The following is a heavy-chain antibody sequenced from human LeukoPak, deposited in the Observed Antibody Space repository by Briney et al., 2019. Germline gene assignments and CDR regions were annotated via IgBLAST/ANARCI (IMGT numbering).Heavy chain of an antibody. CDR3: ARAGSRIIMVPDV. CDR2: INPNSGGT. J-gene: IGHJ6*02. Sequence: ASVKVSCKASGYTFTGYYMHWVRQAPGQGLEWMGRINPNSGGTNYAQKFQGRVTMTRDTSISTAYMELSRLRSDDTAVYYCARAGSRIIMVPDVWGQGTTVTVSS. D-gene: IGHD3-10*01. CDR1: GYTFTGYY. V-gene: IGHV1-2*06.